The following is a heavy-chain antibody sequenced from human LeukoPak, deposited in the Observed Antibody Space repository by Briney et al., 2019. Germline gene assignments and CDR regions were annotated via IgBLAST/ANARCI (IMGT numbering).Heavy chain of an antibody. CDR3: ATHRRPYHTYYYDSSAYYDY. D-gene: IGHD3-22*01. CDR2: FDPEDGET. V-gene: IGHV1-24*01. J-gene: IGHJ4*02. Sequence: ASVKVSCKVSGYTLTELSMHWVRQAPGKGLEWMGGFDPEDGETIYAQKFQGRVTMTEDTSTDTAYMELSSLRSEDTAVYYCATHRRPYHTYYYDSSAYYDYWGQGTLVTVSS. CDR1: GYTLTELS.